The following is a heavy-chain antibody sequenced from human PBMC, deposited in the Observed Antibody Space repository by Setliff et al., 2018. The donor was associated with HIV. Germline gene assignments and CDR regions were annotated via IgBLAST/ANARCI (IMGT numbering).Heavy chain of an antibody. Sequence: PSETLSLTCAVYGGSFSRYYRNWIRQSPGKGLEWIGEINHRGSTNYNPSLKSRFTISVDTSKNQFSLKLSSVTAADPAVYYCTRTRGYCSKTSCYALRGPDYWGQGTLVTVSS. D-gene: IGHD2-2*01. CDR2: INHRGST. CDR3: TRTRGYCSKTSCYALRGPDY. V-gene: IGHV4-34*01. CDR1: GGSFSRYY. J-gene: IGHJ4*02.